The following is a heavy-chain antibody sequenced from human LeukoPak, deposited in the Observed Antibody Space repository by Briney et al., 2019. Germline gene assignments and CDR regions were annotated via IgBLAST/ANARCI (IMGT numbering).Heavy chain of an antibody. Sequence: SEPLSLICGVYGGFLRGYYWSWIREPRGKGLEWIGEINHRGCTNYNPSLKSRVTISVDTSKNQFSLKLSSVTAADTAVYYCARGQGVAAPPIKGKNYGMDVWGKGTTVTVSS. V-gene: IGHV4-34*01. D-gene: IGHD6-13*01. CDR2: INHRGCT. J-gene: IGHJ6*04. CDR1: GGFLRGYY. CDR3: ARGQGVAAPPIKGKNYGMDV.